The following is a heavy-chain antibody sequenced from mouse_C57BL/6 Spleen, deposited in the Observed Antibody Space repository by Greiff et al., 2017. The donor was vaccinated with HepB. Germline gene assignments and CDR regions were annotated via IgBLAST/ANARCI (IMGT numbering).Heavy chain of an antibody. J-gene: IGHJ4*01. D-gene: IGHD1-1*01. CDR1: GYTFTSYG. CDR2: IYPRSGNT. Sequence: QVQLQQSGAELARPGASVKLSCKASGYTFTSYGISWVKQRTGQGLEWIGEIYPRSGNTYYNEKFKGKATLTADKSSSTAYMELRSLTSEDSAVYFCARRYYGSAGDYWGQGTSVTVSS. CDR3: ARRYYGSAGDY. V-gene: IGHV1-81*01.